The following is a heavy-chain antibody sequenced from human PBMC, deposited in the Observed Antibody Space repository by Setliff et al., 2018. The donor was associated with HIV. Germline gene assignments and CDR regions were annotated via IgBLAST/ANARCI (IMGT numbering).Heavy chain of an antibody. D-gene: IGHD3-3*01. V-gene: IGHV5-51*01. CDR1: GFNFNTYW. Sequence: GESLKISCKGSGFNFNTYWIAWVRQMPGKGLEWMGVIYPGDSDTRYSLSFQGQVTISADKSINTAYLQWSSLKASDTAMYYCARREAFYEYWSDYYGGQNYFDYWGQGTLVTVSS. CDR2: IYPGDSDT. CDR3: ARREAFYEYWSDYYGGQNYFDY. J-gene: IGHJ4*02.